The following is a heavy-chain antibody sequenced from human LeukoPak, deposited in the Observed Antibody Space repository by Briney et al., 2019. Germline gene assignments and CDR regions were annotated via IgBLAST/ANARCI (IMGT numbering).Heavy chain of an antibody. D-gene: IGHD5-18*01. J-gene: IGHJ4*02. CDR2: IYPGDSGT. CDR3: ATHSWDTAMGIFDY. CDR1: GYRFTSYW. V-gene: IGHV5-51*03. Sequence: GESLKISCKGSGYRFTSYWIGWVRQMPGKGLEWMGIIYPGDSGTRYSPSFQGQVTISADKSISTAYLQWSSLKASDTAMYYCATHSWDTAMGIFDYWGQGTLVTVSS.